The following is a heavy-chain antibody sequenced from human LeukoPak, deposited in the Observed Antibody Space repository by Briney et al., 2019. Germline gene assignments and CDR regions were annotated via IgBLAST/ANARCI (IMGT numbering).Heavy chain of an antibody. Sequence: GGSLRLSCAASGFTFSSYSMNWVRQAPGKGLEWVSSISSSGSYIYYADSVKGRFTISRDNAKNSLYLQMNSLRAEDTALYYCAREPDDSSGYLDYWGQGTLVTVSS. CDR1: GFTFSSYS. CDR2: ISSSGSYI. CDR3: AREPDDSSGYLDY. V-gene: IGHV3-21*01. D-gene: IGHD3-22*01. J-gene: IGHJ4*02.